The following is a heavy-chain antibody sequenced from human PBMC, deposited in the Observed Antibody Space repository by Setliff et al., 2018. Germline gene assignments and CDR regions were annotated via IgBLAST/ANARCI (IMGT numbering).Heavy chain of an antibody. CDR2: ISYGGNT. D-gene: IGHD5-12*01. CDR3: ARSEGRRDGYNW. Sequence: SETLSLTCAVYGESFSGHYWGWIRQTPGKGLEWIGSISYGGNTYYDPSLKSRVTISVDTSKNQFSLKLSSVTAADTAVYYCARSEGRRDGYNWWGQGTLVTVSS. CDR1: GESFSGHY. V-gene: IGHV4-34*01. J-gene: IGHJ4*02.